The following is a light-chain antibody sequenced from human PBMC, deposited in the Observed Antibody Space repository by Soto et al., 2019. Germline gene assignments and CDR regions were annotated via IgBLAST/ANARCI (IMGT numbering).Light chain of an antibody. CDR2: DVN. Sequence: QSALTQPASVSGSPGQSITISCTGISSDVGDYNYVSWYQQHPGKAPKVMIYDVNNRPAGVSNRFSGSKSGNTASLNISGLKTEDEADYYCSSYTTGSTNLLFGGGTKLTVL. CDR3: SSYTTGSTNLL. CDR1: SSDVGDYNY. J-gene: IGLJ3*02. V-gene: IGLV2-14*03.